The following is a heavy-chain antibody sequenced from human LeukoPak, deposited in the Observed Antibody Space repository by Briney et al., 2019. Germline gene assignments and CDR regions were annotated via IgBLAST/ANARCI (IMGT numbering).Heavy chain of an antibody. CDR3: ARGGFVVVPAAQSGAEYFQH. J-gene: IGHJ1*01. V-gene: IGHV1-46*01. D-gene: IGHD2-2*01. CDR1: GYTFTSYY. Sequence: ASVKVSCKASGYTFTSYYMHWVRQAPGQGLEWMGIINPSGGSTSYAQKFQGRVTMTRDTSTSTVYMELSSLRSEDTAVYYCARGGFVVVPAAQSGAEYFQHWGQGTLVTVSS. CDR2: INPSGGST.